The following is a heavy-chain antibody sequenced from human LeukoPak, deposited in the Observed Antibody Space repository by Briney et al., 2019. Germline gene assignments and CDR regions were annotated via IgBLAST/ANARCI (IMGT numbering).Heavy chain of an antibody. CDR3: ERDLGGGPPGY. V-gene: IGHV3-7*01. CDR1: GFTFGNYW. Sequence: GGSLRLSCAASGFTFGNYWMSWVRQAPGKGLEWVASINKDGSEKYFVDSVKGRFTISRDNAKSSVSLQMNSLTGEDTAVYYCERDLGGGPPGYWGQGTLVTVSS. J-gene: IGHJ4*02. D-gene: IGHD4-23*01. CDR2: INKDGSEK.